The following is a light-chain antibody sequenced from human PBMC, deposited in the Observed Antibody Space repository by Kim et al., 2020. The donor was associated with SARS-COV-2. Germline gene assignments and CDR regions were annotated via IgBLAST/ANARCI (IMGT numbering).Light chain of an antibody. CDR2: NND. J-gene: IGLJ3*02. CDR1: SSNIGSNA. V-gene: IGLV1-44*01. Sequence: GHRVTIPCDGSSSNIGSNAVNWYQQFPGTAPKLLIYNNDQRPSGVPDRFSGSKSVTSASLASSGLQSEDEAHYYCATWDDNLNSPVFGGGTQLTVL. CDR3: ATWDDNLNSPV.